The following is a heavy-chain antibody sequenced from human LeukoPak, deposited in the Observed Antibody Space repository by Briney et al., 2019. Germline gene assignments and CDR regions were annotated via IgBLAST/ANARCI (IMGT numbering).Heavy chain of an antibody. D-gene: IGHD6-13*01. CDR3: ARVSIAAAELRYFDY. CDR1: GGSISSGGYY. Sequence: PSETLSLTCTVSGGSISSGGYYWSWIRQHPGKGLEWIGYIYYSGSTYYNPSLKSRVTISVDTSKNQFSLKLSSVTAADTAVYYCARVSIAAAELRYFDYWGQGTLVTVSS. V-gene: IGHV4-31*03. CDR2: IYYSGST. J-gene: IGHJ4*02.